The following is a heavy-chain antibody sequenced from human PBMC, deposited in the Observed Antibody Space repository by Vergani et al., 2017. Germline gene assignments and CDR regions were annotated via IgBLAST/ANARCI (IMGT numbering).Heavy chain of an antibody. D-gene: IGHD3-10*01. J-gene: IGHJ5*02. Sequence: ELQLVESGGGLVQPGGSLRLSCAASGFTVSGNYMTWVRQAPGKGLEWVSHIYSGDETYYTDSVKGRVTISRHTAKNTHHLQINNLRVEDTAVYYCARGNYDGSGTYVDHWGQGTLVAVSS. CDR2: IYSGDET. CDR3: ARGNYDGSGTYVDH. V-gene: IGHV3-66*02. CDR1: GFTVSGNY.